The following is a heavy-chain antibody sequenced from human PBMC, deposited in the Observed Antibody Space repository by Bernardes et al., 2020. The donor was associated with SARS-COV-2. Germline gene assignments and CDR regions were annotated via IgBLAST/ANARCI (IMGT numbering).Heavy chain of an antibody. CDR1: ELTFGNYA. CDR2: ISWTSGSV. CDR3: AKDISYRSTLWFGEGYFDS. D-gene: IGHD3-10*01. Sequence: GGSLRLSCTTSELTFGNYAMHWVRQAPGKGLEWVSGISWTSGSVGYADSVKGRFTISRDNAKKSLYLQMNSLREEDTAFYFCAKDISYRSTLWFGEGYFDSWGRGTLVIVSS. V-gene: IGHV3-9*01. J-gene: IGHJ4*02.